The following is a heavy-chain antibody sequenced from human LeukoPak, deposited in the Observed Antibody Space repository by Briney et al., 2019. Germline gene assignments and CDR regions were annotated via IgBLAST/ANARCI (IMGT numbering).Heavy chain of an antibody. D-gene: IGHD3-10*01. Sequence: SETLSLTRTVSGGSISSYYWSWIRQPPGKGLEWIGYIYYSGSTNYNPSLKSRVTISVDTSKNQFSLKLSSVTAADTAVYYCARGSGSGSSYFNYYYYMDVWGKGTTVTVSS. CDR1: GGSISSYY. CDR2: IYYSGST. J-gene: IGHJ6*03. V-gene: IGHV4-59*01. CDR3: ARGSGSGSSYFNYYYYMDV.